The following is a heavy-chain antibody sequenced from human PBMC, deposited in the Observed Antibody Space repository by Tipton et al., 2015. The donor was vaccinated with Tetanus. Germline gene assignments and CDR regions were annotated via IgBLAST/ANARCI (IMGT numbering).Heavy chain of an antibody. V-gene: IGHV3-33*01. D-gene: IGHD2-15*01. CDR1: GFIFSSYG. CDR2: SWYDGTDK. J-gene: IGHJ4*02. Sequence: AASGFIFSSYGIHWVRQAPGKGLEWVAVSWYDGTDKYYADSVKGRFTISRDNSKNTLYLKMNSLRAEDAAVYYCAREADCSGGSCFSGDFDNWGQGTQVTVSS. CDR3: AREADCSGGSCFSGDFDN.